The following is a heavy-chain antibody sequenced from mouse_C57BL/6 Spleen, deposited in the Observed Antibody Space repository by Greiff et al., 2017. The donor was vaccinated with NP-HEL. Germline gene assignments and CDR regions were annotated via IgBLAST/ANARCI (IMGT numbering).Heavy chain of an antibody. CDR3: TVDSSGYPAWFAY. CDR2: IDPENGDT. D-gene: IGHD3-2*02. CDR1: GFNIKDDY. V-gene: IGHV14-4*01. Sequence: VQLKQSGAELVRPGASVKLSCTASGFNIKDDYMHWVKQRPEQGLEWIGWIDPENGDTEYASKFQGKATITADTSSNTAYLQLSSLTSEDTAVYYCTVDSSGYPAWFAYWGQGTLVTVSA. J-gene: IGHJ3*01.